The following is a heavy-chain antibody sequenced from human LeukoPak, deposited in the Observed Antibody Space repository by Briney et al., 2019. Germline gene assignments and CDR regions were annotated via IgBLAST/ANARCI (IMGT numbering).Heavy chain of an antibody. D-gene: IGHD3-10*01. J-gene: IGHJ4*02. Sequence: GGSLRLSCAVSGITLSNYGMSWVRQAPGKGLEWVSGISGSGGNTYYADSVKGRFTISRDNSKNTLYLQMNSLKAEDTAVYYCARDGSGSDHHFDYWGQGTLVTVSS. CDR3: ARDGSGSDHHFDY. CDR1: GITLSNYG. CDR2: ISGSGGNT. V-gene: IGHV3-23*01.